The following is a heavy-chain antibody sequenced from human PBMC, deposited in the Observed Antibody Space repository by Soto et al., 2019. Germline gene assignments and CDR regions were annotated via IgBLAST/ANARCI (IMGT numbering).Heavy chain of an antibody. Sequence: QVQLVESGGGVVQPGRSLRLSCAASGFIFSSHGIHWVRQAPGKGLEWVAVVSYDGRKKYYADSVKGRFYISGDNSKNTLYLQMNSLRPQDTAVYYCAKSAAGPNEALDIWGQGTMVTVS. CDR2: VSYDGRKK. CDR3: AKSAAGPNEALDI. V-gene: IGHV3-30*18. J-gene: IGHJ3*02. CDR1: GFIFSSHG. D-gene: IGHD6-13*01.